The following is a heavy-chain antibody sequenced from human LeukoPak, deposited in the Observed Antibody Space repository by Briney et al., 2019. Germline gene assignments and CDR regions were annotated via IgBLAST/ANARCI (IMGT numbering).Heavy chain of an antibody. CDR2: IIPIFGTA. Sequence: ASVKVSCKASVGTFSSYAISWVRQAPGQGGEWMGGIIPIFGTANYAQKFQGRVTITADESTSTAYMELSSLRSEDTAVYYCANIVVVPAARGNYYYMDVWGKGTTVTVSS. J-gene: IGHJ6*03. D-gene: IGHD2-2*01. CDR3: ANIVVVPAARGNYYYMDV. V-gene: IGHV1-69*13. CDR1: VGTFSSYA.